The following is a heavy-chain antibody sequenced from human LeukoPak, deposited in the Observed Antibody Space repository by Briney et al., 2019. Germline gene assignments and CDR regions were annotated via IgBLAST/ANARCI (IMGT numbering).Heavy chain of an antibody. CDR1: GYTFTRYY. CDR2: IHPSSGST. V-gene: IGHV1-46*01. J-gene: IGHJ5*02. Sequence: ASVKVSCKASGYTFTRYYMHWVRQAPGQGLEWMGIIHPSSGSTSYAQKFEGRVTLTRDTSTSTVYMELISLRSDDTAVYYCARDSSTSSLADPWGQGTLVTVSS. CDR3: ARDSSTSSLADP. D-gene: IGHD2-2*01.